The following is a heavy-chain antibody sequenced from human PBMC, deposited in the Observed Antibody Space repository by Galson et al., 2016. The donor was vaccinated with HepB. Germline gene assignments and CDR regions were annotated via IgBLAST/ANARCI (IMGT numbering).Heavy chain of an antibody. Sequence: ETLSLTCTVSGGSITSNYWSWIRQPPGKSLEWIAYIFYSGNTKYNPSLKSRVTISLDMSKNQFSLRLNSVTTADTAVYYCARGTSGYDWTQYYFDFWGHGTLVTVSS. J-gene: IGHJ4*01. CDR1: GGSITSNY. V-gene: IGHV4-59*01. D-gene: IGHD5-12*01. CDR3: ARGTSGYDWTQYYFDF. CDR2: IFYSGNT.